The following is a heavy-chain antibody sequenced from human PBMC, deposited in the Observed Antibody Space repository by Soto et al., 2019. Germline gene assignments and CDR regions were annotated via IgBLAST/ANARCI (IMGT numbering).Heavy chain of an antibody. CDR3: ASSYGSGYRAFDY. CDR2: VNPILSMS. Sequence: QVQLVQSGAEVKRPGSSVKVSCKASGDTFNFYSINWVRQAPGVGLEWVGRVNPILSMSNYARRFQGRVAMTADKSTSTAYMEQRGLRSEDTAIYYCASSYGSGYRAFDYWGQGALVTVSS. J-gene: IGHJ4*02. D-gene: IGHD3-10*01. V-gene: IGHV1-69*02. CDR1: GDTFNFYS.